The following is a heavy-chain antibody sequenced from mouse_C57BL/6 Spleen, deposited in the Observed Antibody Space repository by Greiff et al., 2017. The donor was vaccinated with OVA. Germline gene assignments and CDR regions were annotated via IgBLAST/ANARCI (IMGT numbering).Heavy chain of an antibody. CDR3: GITTVVATSDY. CDR2: IDPSDSYT. D-gene: IGHD1-1*01. Sequence: QVQLQQPGAELVRPGTSVKLSCKASGYTFTSYWMHWVKQRPGQGLEWIGVIDPSDSYTNYNQKFKGMSTLTVDTSSSTAYMQLSSLTSEDSAVYYCGITTVVATSDYGGQGTTLTVSS. J-gene: IGHJ2*01. V-gene: IGHV1-59*01. CDR1: GYTFTSYW.